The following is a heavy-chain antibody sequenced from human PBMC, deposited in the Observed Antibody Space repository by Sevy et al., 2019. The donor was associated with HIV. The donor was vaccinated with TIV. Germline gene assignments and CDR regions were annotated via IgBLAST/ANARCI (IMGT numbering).Heavy chain of an antibody. Sequence: SETLSLTCTVSGGSISSDSFLWGWIRQTPGEGLSWIGSISYSGSTYYDPSLKSRITVDVYTSKKQFSLELRSVTAADTAMYYCARHLHFYGIDVWGPGTTVTVSS. D-gene: IGHD3-3*02. V-gene: IGHV4-39*01. J-gene: IGHJ6*02. CDR1: GGSISSDSFL. CDR2: ISYSGST. CDR3: ARHLHFYGIDV.